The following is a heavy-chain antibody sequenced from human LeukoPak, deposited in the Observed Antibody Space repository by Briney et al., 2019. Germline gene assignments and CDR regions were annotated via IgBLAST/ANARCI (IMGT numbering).Heavy chain of an antibody. CDR3: ARVYGDYDALDY. D-gene: IGHD4-17*01. V-gene: IGHV3-21*04. J-gene: IGHJ4*02. Sequence: SGGSLRLSCAASGFTFSSYSMNWVRQAPGKGLDWVSSISSSSSYIYYADSVKGRFTISRDNAKNSLYLQMNSLRAEDTAVYYSARVYGDYDALDYWGQGTLVTVSS. CDR2: ISSSSSYI. CDR1: GFTFSSYS.